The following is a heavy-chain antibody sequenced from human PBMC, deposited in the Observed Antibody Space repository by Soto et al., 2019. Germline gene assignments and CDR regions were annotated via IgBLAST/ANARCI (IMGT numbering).Heavy chain of an antibody. CDR2: IIPILGIA. D-gene: IGHD3-10*01. Sequence: ASVKVSCKASGGTFSSYTISWVRQAPGQGLEWMGRIIPILGIANYAQKFQGRVTITADKSTSTAYMELSSLRSEDTAVYYCAKAGLWTAGPFDPWGQGTLVTVSS. CDR1: GGTFSSYT. J-gene: IGHJ5*02. CDR3: AKAGLWTAGPFDP. V-gene: IGHV1-69*02.